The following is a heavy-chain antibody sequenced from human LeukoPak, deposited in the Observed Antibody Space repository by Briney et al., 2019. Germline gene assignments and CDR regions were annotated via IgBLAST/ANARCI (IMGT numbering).Heavy chain of an antibody. J-gene: IGHJ3*02. CDR3: ARGRYCSADICTGGDSFDI. CDR2: KYAHGSS. CDR1: GGSISNYY. D-gene: IGHD2-15*01. V-gene: IGHV4-4*07. Sequence: PSETLSLTCTVSGGSISNYYWSWIRQPAGKGLEWIGRKYAHGSSNYNPPVQSRVTMSVDTSKNQFSLKLRSVTAADTAVYYCARGRYCSADICTGGDSFDIWGQGTMVSVSP.